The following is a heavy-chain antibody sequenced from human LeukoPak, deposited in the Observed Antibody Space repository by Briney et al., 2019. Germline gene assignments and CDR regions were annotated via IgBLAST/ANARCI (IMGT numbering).Heavy chain of an antibody. CDR2: ISASGGST. D-gene: IGHD4-23*01. V-gene: IGHV3-23*01. J-gene: IGHJ4*02. CDR3: AKDRTPTTVVTRSWDY. Sequence: GGSLRLSCAASGFTFSSYAMSWVRQAPGKGLEWVSGISASGGSTCYADSVKGRFTISRDNSENTLYLQMNSLRAEDTAVYYCAKDRTPTTVVTRSWDYWGQGTLVTVSS. CDR1: GFTFSSYA.